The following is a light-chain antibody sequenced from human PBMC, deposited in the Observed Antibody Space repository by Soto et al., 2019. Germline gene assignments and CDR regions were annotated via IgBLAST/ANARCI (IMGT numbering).Light chain of an antibody. CDR1: QSVSTN. V-gene: IGKV3-15*01. J-gene: IGKJ5*01. Sequence: ETVMTQSPATLSVSPGERATLSCRASQSVSTNLAWYQQKPGQAPRLLIYHASARATGSPARFSGSGSGTEFTLTISSLPSEDFAVYYCQQYNNWPPTFGQGTRLEIK. CDR2: HAS. CDR3: QQYNNWPPT.